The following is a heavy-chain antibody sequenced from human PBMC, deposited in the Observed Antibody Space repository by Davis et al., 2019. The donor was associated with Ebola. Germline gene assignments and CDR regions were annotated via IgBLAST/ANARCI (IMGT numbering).Heavy chain of an antibody. CDR3: ARGYYDSSGYRFDY. CDR1: GGSFSGYY. Sequence: SETLSLTCAVYGGSFSGYYWSWIRQPPGKGLEWIGEINHSGSTNYNPSLKSRVTISVDTSKNQFSLQLNSVTPEDTAVYYCARGYYDSSGYRFDYWGQGTLVTVSS. V-gene: IGHV4-34*01. CDR2: INHSGST. D-gene: IGHD3-22*01. J-gene: IGHJ4*02.